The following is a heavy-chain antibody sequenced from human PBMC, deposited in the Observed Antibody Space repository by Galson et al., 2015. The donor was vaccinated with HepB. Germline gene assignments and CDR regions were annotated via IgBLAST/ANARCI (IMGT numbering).Heavy chain of an antibody. J-gene: IGHJ4*02. CDR3: ARVDYSNYWVDY. D-gene: IGHD4-11*01. CDR1: GFTFSSYG. Sequence: SLRLSCAASGFTFSSYGMHWVRQAPGKGLEWVAVIWYDGSNKYYADSVKGRFTISRDNSKNTLYLQMNSLRAEDTAVYYCARVDYSNYWVDYWGQGTLVTVSS. V-gene: IGHV3-33*01. CDR2: IWYDGSNK.